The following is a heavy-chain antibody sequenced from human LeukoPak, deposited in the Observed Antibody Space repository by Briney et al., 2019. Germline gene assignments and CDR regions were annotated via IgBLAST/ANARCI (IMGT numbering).Heavy chain of an antibody. D-gene: IGHD6-13*01. V-gene: IGHV4-34*01. CDR3: ARGLRYSSSWYCFDP. CDR2: INHSGST. Sequence: ASETLSLTCAVYGVSFSDYSWSWIRQPPGKGLEWIGEINHSGSTNYNPSLKSRVTISADTSKNQFSLKLSSVTAADTAVYYCARGLRYSSSWYCFDPWGQGTLVTVSS. CDR1: GVSFSDYS. J-gene: IGHJ5*02.